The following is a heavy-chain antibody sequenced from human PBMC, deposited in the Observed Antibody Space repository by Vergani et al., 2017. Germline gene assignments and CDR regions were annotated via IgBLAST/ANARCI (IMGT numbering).Heavy chain of an antibody. Sequence: QLHLQESGPGLVKPSETLSLTCTVSGGSITSSSYYWGWIRQPPGKGLEWIGNIYHSGGAYYNPSLKGRVTISVDTSKNQFSLEVTSVTAADTAVYYCARNPYCGGDCYSDAFDIWGQGTMVIVSS. CDR2: IYHSGGA. V-gene: IGHV4-39*01. CDR1: GGSITSSSYY. CDR3: ARNPYCGGDCYSDAFDI. D-gene: IGHD2-21*02. J-gene: IGHJ3*02.